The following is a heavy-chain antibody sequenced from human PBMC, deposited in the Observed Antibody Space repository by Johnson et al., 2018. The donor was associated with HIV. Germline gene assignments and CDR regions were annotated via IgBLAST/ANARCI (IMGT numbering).Heavy chain of an antibody. V-gene: IGHV3-9*01. CDR2: ISWNSDTI. D-gene: IGHD2-21*01. CDR1: GFTFNDYA. CDR3: AKVDCGGDTCAGYDPFDL. Sequence: VQLVESGGGLVQPGRSLRLSCAASGFTFNDYAMHWVRQAPGKGLEWVSGISWNSDTIVYADSMKGRLTISRDNAKNSLYLQMNSLRVEDTAVYYCAKVDCGGDTCAGYDPFDLWGQGTLVTVSS. J-gene: IGHJ3*01.